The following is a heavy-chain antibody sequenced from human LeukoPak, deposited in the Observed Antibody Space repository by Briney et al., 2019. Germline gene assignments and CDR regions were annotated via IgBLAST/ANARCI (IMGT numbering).Heavy chain of an antibody. CDR3: ARSDNYYDSSGYYNY. D-gene: IGHD3-22*01. CDR2: INPSSRNT. J-gene: IGHJ4*02. Sequence: ASVTDSCKASGYTFSRYGISWVRQAPGQGLEWMGWINPSSRNTYYTQKLQGRVTVTTDTSTSTVYMELSSLRSEDTAVYYCARSDNYYDSSGYYNYWGQGTLVTVSS. CDR1: GYTFSRYG. V-gene: IGHV1-18*01.